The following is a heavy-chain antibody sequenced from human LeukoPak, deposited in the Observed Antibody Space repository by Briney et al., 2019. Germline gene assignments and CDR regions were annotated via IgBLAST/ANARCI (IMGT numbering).Heavy chain of an antibody. CDR1: GFTFSSYG. CDR2: INWDGGST. V-gene: IGHV3-20*04. CDR3: ARAMTTDFMWYFDL. J-gene: IGHJ2*01. Sequence: GGSLRLSCAASGFTFSSYGMSWVRQAPGKGLEWVSGINWDGGSTGYADSVKGRFTISRDNPKNFLYLQMNSLRAEDTALYYCARAMTTDFMWYFDLWGRGTLVTVSS. D-gene: IGHD4-17*01.